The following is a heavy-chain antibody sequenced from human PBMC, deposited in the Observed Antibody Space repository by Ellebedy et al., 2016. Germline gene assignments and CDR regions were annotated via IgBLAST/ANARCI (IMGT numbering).Heavy chain of an antibody. CDR3: ASEANDYGDYGDY. Sequence: ASVKVSXXVSGYTLTELSMHWVRQAPGKGLEWMGGFDPEDGETIYAQKFQGRVTITADKSTSTAYMELSSLRSEDTAVYYCASEANDYGDYGDYWGQGTLVTVSS. CDR1: GYTLTELS. J-gene: IGHJ4*02. V-gene: IGHV1-24*01. D-gene: IGHD4-17*01. CDR2: FDPEDGET.